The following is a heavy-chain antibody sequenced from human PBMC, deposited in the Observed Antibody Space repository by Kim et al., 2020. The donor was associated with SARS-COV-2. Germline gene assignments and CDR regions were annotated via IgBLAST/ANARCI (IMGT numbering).Heavy chain of an antibody. CDR1: GFSFSDYW. Sequence: GGSLRLSCTPSGFSFSDYWMHWVRQAPGEGLVWVSHIGSEENNPGYADSVRGRFTISRDNAKNTLYLQMNSLRAEDTGVFYCAREGKEGATDYWGQGTLV. V-gene: IGHV3-74*01. CDR2: IGSEENNP. CDR3: AREGKEGATDY. J-gene: IGHJ4*02. D-gene: IGHD3-10*01.